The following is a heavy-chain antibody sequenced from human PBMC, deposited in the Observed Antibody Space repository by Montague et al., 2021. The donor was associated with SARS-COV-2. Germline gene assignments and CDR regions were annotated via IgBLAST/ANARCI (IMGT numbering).Heavy chain of an antibody. D-gene: IGHD1-26*01. CDR3: ARYGSYFEH. Sequence: SETLSLTCTVSGGSIRSYYWSWIRQTPGKGLEWIGYIYYDGSTNYNPSLKSRVTMSVDSSKNQSSLRLSPVTAADTAVYYCARYGSYFEHWGQGTLVTVSS. V-gene: IGHV4-59*03. CDR1: GGSIRSYY. J-gene: IGHJ4*02. CDR2: IYYDGST.